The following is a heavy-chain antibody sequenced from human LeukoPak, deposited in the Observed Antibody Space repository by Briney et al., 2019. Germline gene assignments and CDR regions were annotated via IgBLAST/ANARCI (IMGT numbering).Heavy chain of an antibody. CDR2: ISGSGGST. J-gene: IGHJ4*02. CDR3: AKNPGYSPGAQYFDY. D-gene: IGHD2-15*01. Sequence: GGSLRLSCAASGFTFSSYAMSWVRQAPGKGLEWVSAISGSGGSTYYADSVKGRFTISRDNSKNTLYLQMNSLRAEDTAVYYCAKNPGYSPGAQYFDYWGQGTLVTVSS. CDR1: GFTFSSYA. V-gene: IGHV3-23*01.